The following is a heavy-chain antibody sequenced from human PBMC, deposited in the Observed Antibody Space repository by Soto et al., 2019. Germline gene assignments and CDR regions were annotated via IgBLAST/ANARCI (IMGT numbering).Heavy chain of an antibody. CDR3: AHRQDRYCSGGSCPLFDY. Sequence: QITLKESGPTLVKPTQTLTLTCTFSGFSLSTSGVGVGWIRQPPGTALEWLALIYWDDDKRYRSSLKSRLTITKDTSKNHLVLTMTNMDPVDTATYYCAHRQDRYCSGGSCPLFDYWGQGILVTVSS. CDR2: IYWDDDK. V-gene: IGHV2-5*02. J-gene: IGHJ4*02. D-gene: IGHD2-15*01. CDR1: GFSLSTSGVG.